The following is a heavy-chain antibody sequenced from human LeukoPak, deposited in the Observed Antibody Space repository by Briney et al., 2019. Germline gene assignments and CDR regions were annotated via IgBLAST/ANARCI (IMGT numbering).Heavy chain of an antibody. Sequence: GGSLRLSCAASGFTFSSYEMNWVRQAPGKGLEWVSYISSSGSTIYYADSVKGRFTISRDNAKNSLYLQMSSLKTEDTAVYYCVRDQYCASSSCPGAFDLWGQGTVVTVSS. CDR3: VRDQYCASSSCPGAFDL. D-gene: IGHD2-2*01. CDR1: GFTFSSYE. V-gene: IGHV3-48*03. CDR2: ISSSGSTI. J-gene: IGHJ3*01.